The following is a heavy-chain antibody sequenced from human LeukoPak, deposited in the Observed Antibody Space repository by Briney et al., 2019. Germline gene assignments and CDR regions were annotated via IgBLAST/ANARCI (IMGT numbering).Heavy chain of an antibody. CDR1: NGSISSYY. V-gene: IGHV4-59*01. J-gene: IGHJ3*02. D-gene: IGHD4-23*01. Sequence: SETVSLTCTVSNGSISSYYWSWIRQPPGKGLEWIGYIYYSGSTNYNPSVKSRVAMSVDTSKKQFSLKLSSLTAADTAVYYCARGGTAVIAPYSFDIWGQGTMVIVSP. CDR3: ARGGTAVIAPYSFDI. CDR2: IYYSGST.